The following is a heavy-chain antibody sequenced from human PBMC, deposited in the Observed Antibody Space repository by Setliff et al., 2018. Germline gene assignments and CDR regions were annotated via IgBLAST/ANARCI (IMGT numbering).Heavy chain of an antibody. V-gene: IGHV4-39*07. CDR1: GASISSGDYH. D-gene: IGHD6-19*01. J-gene: IGHJ6*03. CDR3: VRTDYSDGRYSMDV. CDR2: MYYSGST. Sequence: SETLSLTCTVSGASISSGDYHWGWIRQPPGTGLEWIATMYYSGSTYYNPSLKSRVTISVDKSTNQFSLKLNSVTAADTAVYYCVRTDYSDGRYSMDVWGKGATVTVSS.